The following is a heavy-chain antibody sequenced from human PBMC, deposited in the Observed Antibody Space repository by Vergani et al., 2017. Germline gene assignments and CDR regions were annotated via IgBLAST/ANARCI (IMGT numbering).Heavy chain of an antibody. D-gene: IGHD5-12*01. V-gene: IGHV3-23*04. CDR2: ISGSGGST. CDR3: AKDVEATGDY. CDR1: GFTFSSYA. J-gene: IGHJ4*02. Sequence: DVHLAESGGGFFQPGGSLRLSCAASGFTFSSYAMSWVRQAPGKGLEWVSAISGSGGSTYYADSVKGRFTISRDNSKNTLYLQMNSLRAEDTAVYYCAKDVEATGDYWGQGTLVTVSS.